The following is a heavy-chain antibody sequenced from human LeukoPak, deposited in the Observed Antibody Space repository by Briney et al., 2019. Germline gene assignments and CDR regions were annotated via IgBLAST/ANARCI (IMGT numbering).Heavy chain of an antibody. CDR1: GFTFSSYA. Sequence: PGGSLRLSCAASGFTFSSYAMTWVRQPPGKGLEWVSTITYSGSSSYYADSVKGRFTISRDNSKNTLYLQMNSLRAEDTAVYYCAKATRRGYCSGGSCYPDAFDIWGQGTMVTVSS. CDR3: AKATRRGYCSGGSCYPDAFDI. V-gene: IGHV3-23*01. J-gene: IGHJ3*02. CDR2: ITYSGSSS. D-gene: IGHD2-15*01.